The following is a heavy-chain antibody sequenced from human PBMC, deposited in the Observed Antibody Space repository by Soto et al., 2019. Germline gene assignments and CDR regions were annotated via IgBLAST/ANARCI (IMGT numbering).Heavy chain of an antibody. J-gene: IGHJ4*02. CDR2: ISAYTGNT. CDR1: GYTFINYG. D-gene: IGHD6-6*01. CDR3: ARAKFSSSSESHY. Sequence: ASVKVSCKASGYTFINYGFTWVRQAPGQGLEWLGWISAYTGNTNYAPKLQGRVTMTTDTSTSTAHMELRSLRSDDTAVYYCARAKFSSSSESHYRGPGTLVTAPS. V-gene: IGHV1-18*04.